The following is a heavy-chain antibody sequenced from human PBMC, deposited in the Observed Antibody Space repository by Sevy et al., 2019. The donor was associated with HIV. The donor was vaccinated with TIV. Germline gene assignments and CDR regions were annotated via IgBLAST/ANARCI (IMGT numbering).Heavy chain of an antibody. J-gene: IGHJ4*02. V-gene: IGHV3-7*01. CDR3: VREGLGGLSYSLDC. Sequence: GGSLRLSCAASGFSFSTYWMTWVRQAPGKGLEWVATMNQDGTERDYVDSVKGRFTISRDNAKTSLFLQVNSLSAEAMGVYDCVREGLGGLSYSLDCWGQGTLATVSS. CDR1: GFSFSTYW. CDR2: MNQDGTER. D-gene: IGHD3-16*01.